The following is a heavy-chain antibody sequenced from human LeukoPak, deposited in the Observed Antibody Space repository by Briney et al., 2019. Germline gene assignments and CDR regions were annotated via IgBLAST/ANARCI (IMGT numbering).Heavy chain of an antibody. CDR3: ARGGITLIVPIL. V-gene: IGHV3-53*01. D-gene: IGHD3-22*01. Sequence: GGSLRLSCAASGFIVSSNYMSWVRKAPGKGLEWVSVIYTGGTTYYADSVKGRFTISRDNSKNTLYLQMNSLRAEDTAVYYCARGGITLIVPILWGQGTLVTVSS. J-gene: IGHJ4*02. CDR2: IYTGGTT. CDR1: GFIVSSNY.